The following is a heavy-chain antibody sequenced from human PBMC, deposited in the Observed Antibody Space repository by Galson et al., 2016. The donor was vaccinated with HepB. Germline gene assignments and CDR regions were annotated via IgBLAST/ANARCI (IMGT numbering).Heavy chain of an antibody. V-gene: IGHV4-4*02. CDR2: FYHTGNT. CDR3: ACADTGRDGYSYGMDV. D-gene: IGHD5-18*01. Sequence: SETLSLTCGVSGVSITSDNWWSWVRQPPGKGLEWIGEFYHTGNTIYNPSLKSRVTISIDTSKNQFSLKLNSVTAADTAVYYCACADTGRDGYSYGMDVWGQGTTTTVSS. CDR1: GVSITSDNW. J-gene: IGHJ6*02.